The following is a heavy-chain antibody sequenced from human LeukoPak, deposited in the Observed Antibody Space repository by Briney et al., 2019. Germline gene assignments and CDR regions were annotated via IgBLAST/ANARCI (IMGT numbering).Heavy chain of an antibody. V-gene: IGHV1-2*02. Sequence: ASVKVSCKTSGYTFTGYYLFWVRQAPGQGLEWMGWINPNSGGTDYTQKFQGRVTMTRDTSISTAYMELSRLRSDDTAVYYCARDYSRYFDFWGQGTLVTVSS. CDR3: ARDYSRYFDF. D-gene: IGHD4-11*01. CDR2: INPNSGGT. CDR1: GYTFTGYY. J-gene: IGHJ4*02.